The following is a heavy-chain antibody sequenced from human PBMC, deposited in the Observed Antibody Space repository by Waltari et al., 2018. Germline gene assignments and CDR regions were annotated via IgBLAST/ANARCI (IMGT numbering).Heavy chain of an antibody. CDR1: GFTFSTFW. CDR3: AREGITLGAFDP. J-gene: IGHJ5*02. V-gene: IGHV3-7*03. CDR2: INQDGSDK. Sequence: EAQLVESGGDLVQRGGSLRLPCAASGFTFSTFWMSWVRQSPGKGLEWVANINQDGSDKFYMDSVKGRFTISRDNAKNSLFLEMNSLRGDDTAVYFCAREGITLGAFDPWGQGTLVTVSS. D-gene: IGHD1-20*01.